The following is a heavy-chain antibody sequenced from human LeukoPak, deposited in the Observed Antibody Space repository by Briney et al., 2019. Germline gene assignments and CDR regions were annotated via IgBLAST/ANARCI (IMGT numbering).Heavy chain of an antibody. J-gene: IGHJ4*02. D-gene: IGHD3-9*01. CDR1: GGSISSSIYY. Sequence: SETLSLTCTVSGGSISSSIYYWGWIRQPPGKGLEWIGSIYYSGSTYYNPSLKSRVTISADTSKNQVSLKLSSVTAADTAVYYCARASTHYDILTGYYYWGQGTLVTVSS. CDR3: ARASTHYDILTGYYY. V-gene: IGHV4-39*07. CDR2: IYYSGST.